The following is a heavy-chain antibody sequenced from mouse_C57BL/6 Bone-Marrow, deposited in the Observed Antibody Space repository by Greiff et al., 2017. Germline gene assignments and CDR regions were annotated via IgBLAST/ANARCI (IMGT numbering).Heavy chain of an antibody. Sequence: EVQLQESGAELVRPGASVKLSCTASGFNIKDDYMHWVKQRPEQGLEWIGWIDPENGDTEYASKFQGKATITADTSSNTAYLQLSSLTSEDTAVYYCTTLYGSSLDYWGQGTTLTVSS. CDR3: TTLYGSSLDY. CDR1: GFNIKDDY. D-gene: IGHD1-1*01. V-gene: IGHV14-4*01. J-gene: IGHJ2*01. CDR2: IDPENGDT.